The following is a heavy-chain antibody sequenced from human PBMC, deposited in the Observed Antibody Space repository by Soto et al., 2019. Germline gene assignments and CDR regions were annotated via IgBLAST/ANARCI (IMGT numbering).Heavy chain of an antibody. D-gene: IGHD2-2*01. J-gene: IGHJ5*02. CDR2: ISSSSSYT. CDR3: ARYCSSTSSRGNWFDP. V-gene: IGHV3-11*06. CDR1: GFTFSDYY. Sequence: QVQLVESGGGLVKPGGSLRLSCAASGFTFSDYYMSWIRQAPGKGLEWVSYISSSSSYTNYADSVKGRFTISRDNAKNSLYLQMNSLRAEDTAVYYCARYCSSTSSRGNWFDPWGQGTLVTVSS.